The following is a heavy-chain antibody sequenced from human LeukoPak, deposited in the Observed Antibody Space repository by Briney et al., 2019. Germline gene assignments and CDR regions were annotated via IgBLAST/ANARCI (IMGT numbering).Heavy chain of an antibody. J-gene: IGHJ5*02. D-gene: IGHD6-19*01. CDR2: INTNTGNP. Sequence: GASVKVSCKASGYTFTSYGISWVRQAPGQGLEWMRWINTNTGNPTYAQGFTGRFVFSLDTSVSTAYLQISSLKAEDTAVYYCARDSSGWYDAWFDPWGQGTLVTVSS. CDR1: GYTFTSYG. CDR3: ARDSSGWYDAWFDP. V-gene: IGHV7-4-1*02.